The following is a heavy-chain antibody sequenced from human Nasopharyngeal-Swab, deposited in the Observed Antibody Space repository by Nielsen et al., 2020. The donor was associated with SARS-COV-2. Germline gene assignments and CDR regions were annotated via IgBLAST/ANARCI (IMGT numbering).Heavy chain of an antibody. D-gene: IGHD6-13*01. CDR3: ASEPGGMAAPGKHFDP. CDR1: GFTFSHYF. V-gene: IGHV1-46*01. Sequence: ASVKVSCKASGFTFSHYFMHCARQAPGQGLEWMGVITPSGGATNYARKFRGRVTMTRDPSTSTVYLDLSSLKSEDTAVYFCASEPGGMAAPGKHFDPWGQGTLVTVSS. J-gene: IGHJ5*02. CDR2: ITPSGGAT.